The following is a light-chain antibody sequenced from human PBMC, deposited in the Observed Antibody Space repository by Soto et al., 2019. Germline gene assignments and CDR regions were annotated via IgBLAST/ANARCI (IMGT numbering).Light chain of an antibody. V-gene: IGLV1-40*01. CDR1: SSNIGAGYD. CDR3: QSYDSSLSGV. CDR2: GNS. Sequence: QSVLTQPPSVSGAPGQRVTISCTGSSSNIGAGYDVHWYQQLPGTAPKLLIYGNSNRPSGGPDRFSGSKSGTSASLAITGLQAEDEADYYCQSYDSSLSGVFGGGTQMTVL. J-gene: IGLJ3*02.